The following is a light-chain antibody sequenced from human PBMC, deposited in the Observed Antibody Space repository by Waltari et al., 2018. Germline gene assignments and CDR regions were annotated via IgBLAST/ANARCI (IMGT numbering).Light chain of an antibody. J-gene: IGKJ4*01. Sequence: EIVMTQSPATLSVSPGERATLSCRASQSVSSNLAWYQRKPGQAPRLLIYGASSRATGIPARVSGSGSGTEFTLTISSLQSEDFAVYYCQQYNNWPLTFGGGTKVEIK. CDR2: GAS. CDR3: QQYNNWPLT. CDR1: QSVSSN. V-gene: IGKV3-15*01.